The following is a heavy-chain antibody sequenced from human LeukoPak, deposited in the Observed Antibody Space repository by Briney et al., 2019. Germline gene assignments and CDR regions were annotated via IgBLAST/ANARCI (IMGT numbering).Heavy chain of an antibody. CDR2: IYYSGST. Sequence: SETLSLTCTVSGGSISSYYWSWIRQPPGKGLEWIGYIYYSGSTNYNPSLKSRVTISVDTSKNQFSLKLSSVTAADTAVYYCATTRGYSTNDAFDIWGQGTRVTVSS. V-gene: IGHV4-59*08. J-gene: IGHJ3*02. D-gene: IGHD5-18*01. CDR1: GGSISSYY. CDR3: ATTRGYSTNDAFDI.